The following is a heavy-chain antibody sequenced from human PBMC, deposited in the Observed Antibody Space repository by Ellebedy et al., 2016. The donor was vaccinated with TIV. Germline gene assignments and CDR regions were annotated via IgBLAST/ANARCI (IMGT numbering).Heavy chain of an antibody. CDR2: ISSTSTYT. CDR3: ARRDRVVGTDY. D-gene: IGHD1-1*01. J-gene: IGHJ4*02. Sequence: GESLKISCAASEFTFSTYSMNWVRQAPGKGLEWVSSISSTSTYTFYADSVRGRFTISRDSSKNTVYLQMNSLRGEDTAVYYCARRDRVVGTDYWGQGTLVTVSS. V-gene: IGHV3-21*04. CDR1: EFTFSTYS.